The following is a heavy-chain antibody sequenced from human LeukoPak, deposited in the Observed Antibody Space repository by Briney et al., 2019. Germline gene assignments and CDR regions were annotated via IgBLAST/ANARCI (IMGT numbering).Heavy chain of an antibody. Sequence: ASVKVSCKASGYTFTGYYMHWVRQAPGQGLEWMGWINPNSGGTNYAQKFQGRVTMTWDTSISTAYMELSRLRSDDTAVYYCARHGIYGGYSYGPWGQGTLVTVSS. J-gene: IGHJ5*02. CDR3: ARHGIYGGYSYGP. CDR1: GYTFTGYY. D-gene: IGHD5-18*01. CDR2: INPNSGGT. V-gene: IGHV1-2*02.